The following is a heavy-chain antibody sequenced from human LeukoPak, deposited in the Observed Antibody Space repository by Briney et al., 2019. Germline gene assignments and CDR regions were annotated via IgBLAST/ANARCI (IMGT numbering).Heavy chain of an antibody. CDR3: ARGINWVDY. CDR1: GGSISSYY. V-gene: IGHV4-59*01. D-gene: IGHD7-27*01. CDR2: IYYSGST. Sequence: SETLSLTCTVPGGSISSYYWSWIRQPPGKGLEWIGYIYYSGSTNYNPSLKSRVTISVDTSKNQFSLKLSSVTAADTAVYYCARGINWVDYWGQGTLVTVSS. J-gene: IGHJ4*02.